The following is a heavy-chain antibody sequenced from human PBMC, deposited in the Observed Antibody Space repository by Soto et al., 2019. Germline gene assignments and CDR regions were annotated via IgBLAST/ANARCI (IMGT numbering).Heavy chain of an antibody. CDR3: AHAYGGRSLY. V-gene: IGHV2-5*02. J-gene: IGHJ4*02. D-gene: IGHD1-26*01. Sequence: QITLKESGPTLVKPTQTLTLTCTFSGFSLTTDRVGVGWIRQPPGEALEWFAVIYWDDSKTYRPSLESRLTITKDTSQNQVALTMTNMDSLDTATYYCAHAYGGRSLYWGQGTLVTVSS. CDR2: IYWDDSK. CDR1: GFSLTTDRVG.